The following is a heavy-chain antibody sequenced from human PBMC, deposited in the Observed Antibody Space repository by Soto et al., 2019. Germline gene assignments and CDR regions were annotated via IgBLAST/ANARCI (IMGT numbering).Heavy chain of an antibody. CDR2: IKSKTAGGTT. J-gene: IGHJ6*02. Sequence: LFCAASGSTTGNFVMSWVRQAPWKWREWVGRIKSKTAGGTTDYAAPVKGRFTIPRDDSNNTLYLQMNSLKTEDTAVYYCTTLNRAPEMGYYYYGMDVWGQGTTVTVSS. CDR1: GSTTGNFV. CDR3: TTLNRAPEMGYYYYGMDV. V-gene: IGHV3-15*01.